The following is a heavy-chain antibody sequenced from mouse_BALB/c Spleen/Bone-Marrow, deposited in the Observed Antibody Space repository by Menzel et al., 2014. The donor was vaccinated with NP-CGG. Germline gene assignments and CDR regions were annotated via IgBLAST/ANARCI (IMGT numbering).Heavy chain of an antibody. D-gene: IGHD2-4*01. CDR2: INVNGDTT. CDR3: ARGYDYSSWFAY. V-gene: IGHV5-6-3*01. CDR1: GFTFSSYG. Sequence: EVKLVESGGGLVQPGGSLKLSCAASGFTFSSYGMSWVRQTPDKRLEMIATINVNGDTTYHPDSVKGRFTISRDNVKNTLYLQMSSPKSEDTAMYYCARGYDYSSWFAYWGQGTLVTVSA. J-gene: IGHJ3*01.